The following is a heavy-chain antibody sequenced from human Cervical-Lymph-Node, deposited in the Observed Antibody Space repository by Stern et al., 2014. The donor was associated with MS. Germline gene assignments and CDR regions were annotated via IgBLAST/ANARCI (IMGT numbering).Heavy chain of an antibody. J-gene: IGHJ4*02. D-gene: IGHD6-19*01. CDR3: VRWSVAGDY. Sequence: EDQLVESGAEVKKPGESLKISCKGSGYNFIAHWIAWVRQMPGKGLEWMGIIYPGDSDIRYSPSFQGQVTISADKSIRTAYLEWSSLKASDTAVYYCVRWSVAGDYWGQGTLVTVTS. V-gene: IGHV5-51*03. CDR2: IYPGDSDI. CDR1: GYNFIAHW.